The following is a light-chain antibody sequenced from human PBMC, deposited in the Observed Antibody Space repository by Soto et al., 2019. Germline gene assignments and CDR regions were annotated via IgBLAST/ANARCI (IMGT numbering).Light chain of an antibody. V-gene: IGKV3-15*01. Sequence: EIVMTQSPATLSVSPGERATLSCRASQSVSSNLAWYQQKPGQAPRLLSYGASTRATGIPARFSGSGSGTEFTLTISSLQSEDFAVYYCQQYKNWPRTFGHGTKLDIK. CDR1: QSVSSN. CDR3: QQYKNWPRT. J-gene: IGKJ2*01. CDR2: GAS.